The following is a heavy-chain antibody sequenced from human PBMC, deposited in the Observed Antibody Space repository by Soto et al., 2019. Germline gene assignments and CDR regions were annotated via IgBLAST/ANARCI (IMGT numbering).Heavy chain of an antibody. CDR1: GYTFTSYS. Sequence: QVQLVQSGAEVKKPGASVKVSCKTSGYTFTSYSISWVRQAPGQGLEWMGWISVYNGNTNYAQKLQARVTLTTDTSTSTAYMELRSPRSDDTAVYYCARGPYSTRNRRFDPWGQGTLVTVSS. J-gene: IGHJ5*02. D-gene: IGHD6-13*01. CDR2: ISVYNGNT. V-gene: IGHV1-18*01. CDR3: ARGPYSTRNRRFDP.